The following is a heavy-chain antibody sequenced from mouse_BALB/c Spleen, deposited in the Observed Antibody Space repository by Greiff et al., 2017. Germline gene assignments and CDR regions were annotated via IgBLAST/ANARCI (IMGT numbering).Heavy chain of an antibody. CDR1: GFSFSSYG. V-gene: IGHV5-6*02. J-gene: IGHJ4*01. CDR2: ISSGGSST. CDR3: GRVSGIGGYYAMDY. Sequence: EVKLVESGPDLVKPGGSLNLSCAASGFSFSSYGMSWVRQTPDKRLEWVATISSGGSSTYYPDSVKGRITISSDNTKNTLYLQMSSLTTEDTAMYYCGRVSGIGGYYAMDYWGQGTSVTVSS. D-gene: IGHD1-3*01.